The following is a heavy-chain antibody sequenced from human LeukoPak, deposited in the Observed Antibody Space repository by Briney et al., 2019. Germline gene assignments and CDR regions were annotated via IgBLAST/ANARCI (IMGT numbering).Heavy chain of an antibody. CDR2: IFHTGST. D-gene: IGHD2-15*01. CDR3: ARDHSRYCSGGSCYYE. Sequence: PSETLSLTCTVSGASISDFYWSWIRQSPEKGLEWLGYIFHTGSTNYNPSVKSRVTISMDTSKNQFSLRLSSVTAADTAVYYCARDHSRYCSGGSCYYEWGQGTLVTVSS. V-gene: IGHV4-59*12. CDR1: GASISDFY. J-gene: IGHJ4*02.